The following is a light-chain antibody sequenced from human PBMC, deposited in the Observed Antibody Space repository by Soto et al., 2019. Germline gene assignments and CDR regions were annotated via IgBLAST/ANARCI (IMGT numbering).Light chain of an antibody. Sequence: EIVMTQSPATRSSSWGESATLSCRASQSLSSKLAWYQQKPGQAPRLLIYATSTRATGIPARFSGSGSGTDFTLTIPRLEPEDFAVFYCQQYGTSEIIFGQGTRLEI. CDR1: QSLSSK. CDR2: ATS. J-gene: IGKJ5*01. CDR3: QQYGTSEII. V-gene: IGKV3-15*01.